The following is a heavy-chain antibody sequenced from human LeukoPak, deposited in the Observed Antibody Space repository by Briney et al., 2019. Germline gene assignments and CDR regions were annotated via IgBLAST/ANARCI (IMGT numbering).Heavy chain of an antibody. D-gene: IGHD6-19*01. CDR1: GYTFTSYY. Sequence: GASVKVSCKASGYTFTSYYMHWVRQAPGQGLEWMGGIIPIFGTANYAQKFQGRVTITADESTSTAYMELSSLRSEDTAVYYCATTYSSGWRYSQGGWFDPWGQGTLVTVSS. CDR2: IIPIFGTA. CDR3: ATTYSSGWRYSQGGWFDP. J-gene: IGHJ5*02. V-gene: IGHV1-69*13.